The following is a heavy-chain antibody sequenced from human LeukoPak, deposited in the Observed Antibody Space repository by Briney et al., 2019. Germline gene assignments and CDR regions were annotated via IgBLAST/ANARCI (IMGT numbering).Heavy chain of an antibody. J-gene: IGHJ5*02. Sequence: ASVKVSCKASGYTFTCYYMHWVRQAPGQGLEWMGWINPNSGGTNYAQKFQGRVTMTRDTSISTAYMELSRLRSDDTAVYYCARRNPSYEELILVVPAATESGVKVCFDPWGQGTLVTVSS. V-gene: IGHV1-2*02. CDR2: INPNSGGT. CDR1: GYTFTCYY. CDR3: ARRNPSYEELILVVPAATESGVKVCFDP. D-gene: IGHD2-2*01.